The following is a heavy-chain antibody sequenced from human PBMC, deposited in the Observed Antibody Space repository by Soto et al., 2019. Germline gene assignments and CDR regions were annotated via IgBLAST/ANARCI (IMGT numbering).Heavy chain of an antibody. CDR2: ISSSSSYI. Sequence: PGGSLRLSCAASGFTFSSYSMNWVRQAPGKGLEWVSSISSSSSYIYYADSVKGRFTISRDNAKNSLYLQMNSLRAEDTAVYYCSRAQVDYDILTGSEGYFDYWGQGTLVTSPQ. CDR1: GFTFSSYS. CDR3: SRAQVDYDILTGSEGYFDY. J-gene: IGHJ4*02. V-gene: IGHV3-21*01. D-gene: IGHD3-9*01.